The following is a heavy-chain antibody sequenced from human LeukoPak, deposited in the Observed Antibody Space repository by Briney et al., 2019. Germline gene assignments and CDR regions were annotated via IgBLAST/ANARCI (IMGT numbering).Heavy chain of an antibody. Sequence: PGGSLRLSFAASGFTFSSYWMHWVRQAPGKGPVWVSRINNDGSGTTYADSVKGRFTISRDDAKNTLYLQMNSLRAEDTAVYYCARSAAGIAAAGTGFDYWGQGTLVTVSS. CDR2: INNDGSGT. J-gene: IGHJ4*02. CDR1: GFTFSSYW. V-gene: IGHV3-74*01. CDR3: ARSAAGIAAAGTGFDY. D-gene: IGHD6-13*01.